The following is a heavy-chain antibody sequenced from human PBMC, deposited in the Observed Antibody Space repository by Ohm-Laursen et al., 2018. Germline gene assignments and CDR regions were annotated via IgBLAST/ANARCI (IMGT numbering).Heavy chain of an antibody. CDR2: ISSSGSTI. CDR3: ARDSYYDFWSGYYYYGMDI. V-gene: IGHV3-11*01. CDR1: GFTFSDYY. D-gene: IGHD3-3*01. Sequence: SLRLSCSASGFTFSDYYMSWIRQAPGKGLEWVSYISSSGSTIYYADSVKGRFTISRDNAKNSLYLQMNSLRAEDTAVYYCARDSYYDFWSGYYYYGMDIWGQGTTVTVSS. J-gene: IGHJ6*02.